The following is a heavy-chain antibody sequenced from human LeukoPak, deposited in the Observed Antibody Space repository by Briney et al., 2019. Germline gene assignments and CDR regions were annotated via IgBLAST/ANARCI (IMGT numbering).Heavy chain of an antibody. V-gene: IGHV3-33*08. CDR1: GFTFSSCE. CDR2: IWYDGSNK. Sequence: GGSLRLSCAASGFTFSSCEMNWVRQAPGKGLEWVAVIWYDGSNKYYADSVKGRFTISRDNSKNTLYLQMNSLRAEDTAVYYCARDPDRYSGSFDAFDIWGQGTMVTVSS. D-gene: IGHD1-26*01. CDR3: ARDPDRYSGSFDAFDI. J-gene: IGHJ3*02.